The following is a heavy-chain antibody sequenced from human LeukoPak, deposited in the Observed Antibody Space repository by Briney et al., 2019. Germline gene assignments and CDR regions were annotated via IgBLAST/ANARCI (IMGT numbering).Heavy chain of an antibody. J-gene: IGHJ5*02. D-gene: IGHD3-22*01. CDR2: ISGSGGST. Sequence: GGSLRLSCAASGFTFSSYAMSWVRQAPGKGLEWVSAISGSGGSTYYADSVKGRFTISRDNAKNTLHLQMNSLRDEDTAVYYCATATFYATSGYLPSWGQGTLVTVSS. CDR3: ATATFYATSGYLPS. V-gene: IGHV3-23*01. CDR1: GFTFSSYA.